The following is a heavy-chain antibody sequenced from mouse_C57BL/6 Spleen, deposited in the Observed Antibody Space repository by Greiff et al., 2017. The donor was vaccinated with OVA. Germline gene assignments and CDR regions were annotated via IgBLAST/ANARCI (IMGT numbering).Heavy chain of an antibody. Sequence: VQLQQPGAELVKPGASVKLSCKASGYTFTSYWMHWVKQRPGQGLEWIGMIHPNSGSTNYNEKFKSKATLTVDKSSSTAYMQLSSLTSEDSAVYYCARGSYDGYGFDVWGTGTTVTVSS. CDR1: GYTFTSYW. V-gene: IGHV1-64*01. CDR3: ARGSYDGYGFDV. CDR2: IHPNSGST. D-gene: IGHD2-3*01. J-gene: IGHJ1*03.